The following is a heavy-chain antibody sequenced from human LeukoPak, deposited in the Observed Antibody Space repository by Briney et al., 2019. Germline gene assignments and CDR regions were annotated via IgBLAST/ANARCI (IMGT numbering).Heavy chain of an antibody. Sequence: SVKVSCKASGGTFSSYAISWVRQAPGQGLEWMGRIIPILGIANYAQKFQGRVTITADRSTSTAYMELSSLRSEDTAVYYCARAGIVVVTAITYYFDYWGQGTLVTVSS. CDR1: GGTFSSYA. V-gene: IGHV1-69*04. CDR3: ARAGIVVVTAITYYFDY. CDR2: IIPILGIA. D-gene: IGHD2-21*02. J-gene: IGHJ4*02.